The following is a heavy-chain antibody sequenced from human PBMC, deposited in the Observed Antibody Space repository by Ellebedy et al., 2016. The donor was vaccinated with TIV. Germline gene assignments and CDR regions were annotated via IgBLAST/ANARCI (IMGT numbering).Heavy chain of an antibody. V-gene: IGHV3-21*01. J-gene: IGHJ4*02. CDR3: ARAPRGTVTTWIDY. CDR1: GFTFSSYS. D-gene: IGHD4-17*01. CDR2: ISSSSSYI. Sequence: GESLKISCAASGFTFSSYSMNWVRQAPGKGLEWVSSISSSSSYIYYADSVKGRFTISRGNAKNSLYLQMNSLRAEDTAVYYCARAPRGTVTTWIDYWGQGTLVTVSS.